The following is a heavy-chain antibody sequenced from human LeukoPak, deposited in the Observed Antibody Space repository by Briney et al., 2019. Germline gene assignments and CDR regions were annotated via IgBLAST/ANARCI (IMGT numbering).Heavy chain of an antibody. V-gene: IGHV3-23*01. Sequence: PGGSLRLSCAASGFTFSNYAMSWVRQAPGKGLEWVSAIRGSGGSTYYADSVKGRFTISRDNSKNTLYLQMNSLRAEDTAVYYCAKCYYDSSGYYFGAFDIWGQGTMVTVSS. CDR2: IRGSGGST. J-gene: IGHJ3*02. D-gene: IGHD3-22*01. CDR1: GFTFSNYA. CDR3: AKCYYDSSGYYFGAFDI.